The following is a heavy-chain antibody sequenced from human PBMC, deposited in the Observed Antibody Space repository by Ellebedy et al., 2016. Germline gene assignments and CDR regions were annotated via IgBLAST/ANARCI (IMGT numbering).Heavy chain of an antibody. CDR3: ARGGSEWSRDY. Sequence: GESLKISXAASGFTFSSYWMHWVRQAPGKGLEWVSYIHSSSSTIYYADSVKGRFTISRDNAKNSLFLQMNSLRVEDTAVYYCARGGSEWSRDYWGQGALVTVSS. CDR2: IHSSSSTI. CDR1: GFTFSSYW. V-gene: IGHV3-48*04. J-gene: IGHJ4*02. D-gene: IGHD3-3*01.